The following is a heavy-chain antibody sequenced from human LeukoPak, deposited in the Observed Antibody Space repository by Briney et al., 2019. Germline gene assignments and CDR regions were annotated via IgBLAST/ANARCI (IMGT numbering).Heavy chain of an antibody. Sequence: ASVKVSCKASSYTFTSYGICWVRQAPGQGLEWMGWSSAYNGNTNYAQKLQGRVTMTTDTSTSTAYMELRSLRSDDTAVYYCARVDRYSSWGNYFDYWGQGTLVTVSS. CDR3: ARVDRYSSWGNYFDY. J-gene: IGHJ4*02. V-gene: IGHV1-18*01. CDR2: SSAYNGNT. D-gene: IGHD6-19*01. CDR1: SYTFTSYG.